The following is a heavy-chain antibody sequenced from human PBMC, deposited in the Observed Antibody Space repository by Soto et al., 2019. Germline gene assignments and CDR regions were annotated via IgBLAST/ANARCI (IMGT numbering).Heavy chain of an antibody. CDR3: ARDNYNSDTSGYLND. J-gene: IGHJ4*02. D-gene: IGHD3-22*01. V-gene: IGHV4-30-2*01. CDR2: TYHSGSA. CDR1: GGSISSAGYS. Sequence: SETLSLTCAVSGGSISSAGYSWSWVRQPPGKGLEWIGFTYHSGSAYYNPSLKSRVTILVDRSKNQFSLKLSSVTAADTDVYYCARDNYNSDTSGYLNDWGKGTLGTVSS.